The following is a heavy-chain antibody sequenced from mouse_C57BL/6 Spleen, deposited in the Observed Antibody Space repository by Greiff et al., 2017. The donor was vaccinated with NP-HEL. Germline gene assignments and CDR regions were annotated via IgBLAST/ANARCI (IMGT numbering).Heavy chain of an antibody. J-gene: IGHJ4*01. CDR2: INPNNGGT. V-gene: IGHV1-26*01. Sequence: EVQLQQSGPELVKPGASVKISCKASGYTFTDYYMNWVKQSHGKSLEWIGDINPNNGGTSYNQKFKGKATLTVDKSSSTAYMELRSLTSEDSAVYDCARRGYPYAMDYWGQGTSVTVSS. D-gene: IGHD2-2*01. CDR3: ARRGYPYAMDY. CDR1: GYTFTDYY.